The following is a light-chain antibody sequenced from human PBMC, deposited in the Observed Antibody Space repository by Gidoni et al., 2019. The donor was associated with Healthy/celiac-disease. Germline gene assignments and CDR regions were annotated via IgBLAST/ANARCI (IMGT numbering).Light chain of an antibody. CDR2: GAS. V-gene: IGKV3-15*01. Sequence: EIVMMQSPATLSVSPGERATLSCRASQSVSSNLAWYQHKPGQAPRLLIYGASTRATCIPAKFSGSGSGTEFTLTISSLQSEDFAVYYCQQYNNWPPYTFGQGTKLEIK. CDR1: QSVSSN. J-gene: IGKJ2*01. CDR3: QQYNNWPPYT.